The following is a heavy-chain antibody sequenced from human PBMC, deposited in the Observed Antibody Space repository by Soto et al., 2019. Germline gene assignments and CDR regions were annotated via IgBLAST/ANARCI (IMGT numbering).Heavy chain of an antibody. CDR3: DYQQYFDY. CDR1: GGSISSDGYY. Sequence: SETLSLTCAVSGGSISSDGYYWSWIRQHPGRGLEWIGYIDHSGNSFYNPSLESRITFSVDTTKNQFSLKLTSVTAADTAVYYGDYQQYFDYWGQGTLVTVSS. CDR2: IDHSGNS. D-gene: IGHD1-26*01. J-gene: IGHJ4*02. V-gene: IGHV4-31*11.